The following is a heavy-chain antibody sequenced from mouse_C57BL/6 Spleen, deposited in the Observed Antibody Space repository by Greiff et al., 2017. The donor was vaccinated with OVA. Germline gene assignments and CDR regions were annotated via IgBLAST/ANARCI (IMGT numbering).Heavy chain of an antibody. J-gene: IGHJ4*01. Sequence: EVQLQESGPGLVKPSQSLSLTCSVTGYSITSGYYWNWIRQFPGNKLEWMGYISYDGSNNYNPSLKNRISITRDTSKNQFFLKLNSVTTEDTATYYCARRDLRDAMDYWGQGTSVTVSS. CDR3: ARRDLRDAMDY. CDR1: GYSITSGYY. V-gene: IGHV3-6*01. CDR2: ISYDGSN.